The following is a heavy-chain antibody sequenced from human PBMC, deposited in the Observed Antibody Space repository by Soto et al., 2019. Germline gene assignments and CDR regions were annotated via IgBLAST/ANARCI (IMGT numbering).Heavy chain of an antibody. CDR1: GFTFSSYW. CDR3: ARVGAPWMNVYRGAFDI. V-gene: IGHV3-74*01. J-gene: IGHJ3*02. D-gene: IGHD3-10*01. CDR2: INSDGSST. Sequence: GGSLRLSCAASGFTFSSYWMHWVRQAPGKGLVWVSRINSDGSSTSYADSVKGRFTISRDNAKNTLYLQMNSLRAEDTAVYYCARVGAPWMNVYRGAFDIWGQGTMVTVSS.